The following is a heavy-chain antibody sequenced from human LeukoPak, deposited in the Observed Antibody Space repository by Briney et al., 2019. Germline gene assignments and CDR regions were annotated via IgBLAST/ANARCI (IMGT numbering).Heavy chain of an antibody. J-gene: IGHJ4*02. D-gene: IGHD5-24*01. Sequence: ASVKVSCKASGYTFTRYYMHWVRQAPGQGLEWMGIINPSGGSTSNAQKFQGRVTMTTDTSTTTAYMDVRSLRSDDAAVYYCARVGHRDEDHFDYWGQGTLVTVSS. CDR3: ARVGHRDEDHFDY. V-gene: IGHV1-46*01. CDR2: INPSGGST. CDR1: GYTFTRYY.